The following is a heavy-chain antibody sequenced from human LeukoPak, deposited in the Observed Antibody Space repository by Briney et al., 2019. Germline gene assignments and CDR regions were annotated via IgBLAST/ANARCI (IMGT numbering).Heavy chain of an antibody. D-gene: IGHD4-11*01. CDR1: GCTFSSYG. CDR3: ARDPPLYYSNYVYGYYGMDV. Sequence: GGSLRLSCAASGCTFSSYGMHWVRQAPGKGLEWVAVIWYDGSNKYYADSVKGRFTISRDNSKNTLYLQMNSLRAEDTAVYYCARDPPLYYSNYVYGYYGMDVWGQGTTVTVSS. J-gene: IGHJ6*02. V-gene: IGHV3-33*01. CDR2: IWYDGSNK.